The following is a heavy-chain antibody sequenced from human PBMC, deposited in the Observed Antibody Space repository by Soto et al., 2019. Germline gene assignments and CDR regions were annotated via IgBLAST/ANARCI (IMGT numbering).Heavy chain of an antibody. J-gene: IGHJ4*02. CDR1: GGSISSYY. V-gene: IGHV4-59*08. CDR2: IYYSGST. CDR3: ARQGYGDSDIDY. Sequence: SETLSLTCTVSGGSISSYYWSWIRQPPGKGLEWIGYIYYSGSTNYNPSLKSRVTISVDTSKNQFSLKLSSVTAADTAVYNCARQGYGDSDIDYWGQGTLVTVSS. D-gene: IGHD4-17*01.